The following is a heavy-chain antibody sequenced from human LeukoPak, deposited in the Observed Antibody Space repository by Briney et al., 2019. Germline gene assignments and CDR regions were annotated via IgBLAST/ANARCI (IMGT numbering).Heavy chain of an antibody. CDR1: GGSISSGTYY. CDR2: IYYSGST. Sequence: PSETLSLTCSVSGGSISSGTYYWGWIRQPPGKGLEWIVSIYYSGSTYYNPSLKSRVTISVDTSKNQFSLKLSSVTAADTAVYYCARASSGSYDGPFDYWGQGTLVTVFS. D-gene: IGHD1-26*01. J-gene: IGHJ4*02. V-gene: IGHV4-39*07. CDR3: ARASSGSYDGPFDY.